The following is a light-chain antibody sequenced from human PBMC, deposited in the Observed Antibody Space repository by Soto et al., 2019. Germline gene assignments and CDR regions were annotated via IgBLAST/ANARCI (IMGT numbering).Light chain of an antibody. CDR3: QQYENVPLT. V-gene: IGKV3-15*01. J-gene: IGKJ4*01. CDR2: GAS. CDR1: QGVRSD. Sequence: EIAMTQSPDTLSVSPGDRATLSCRASQGVRSDLAWYQQKAGQSPRLLIYGASTRAAETPARFSGSGSGTDFTFTISSLQPEDIATYCCQQYENVPLTFGGGTKVDI.